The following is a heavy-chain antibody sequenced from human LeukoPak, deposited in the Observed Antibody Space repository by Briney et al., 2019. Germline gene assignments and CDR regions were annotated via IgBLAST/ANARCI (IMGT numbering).Heavy chain of an antibody. CDR3: ARRSGSTFSYYFDY. J-gene: IGHJ4*02. CDR1: GFSFSGSW. V-gene: IGHV3-74*03. CDR2: ISSDGSTT. Sequence: GGSLRLSCAASGFSFSGSWMHWVRQAPGKVLVWVSLISSDGSTTTYADSVKGRFTISRDNAKNTVYLQMNSLRAEDTAVYYCARRSGSTFSYYFDYWGQGTLVTVSS. D-gene: IGHD3-10*01.